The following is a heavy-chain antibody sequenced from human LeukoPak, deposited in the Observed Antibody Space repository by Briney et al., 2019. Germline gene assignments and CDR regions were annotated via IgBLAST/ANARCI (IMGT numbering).Heavy chain of an antibody. D-gene: IGHD2-2*01. Sequence: PGGSLRLSCAASGFTFSDYYMSRIRQAPGKGLEWVSYISSSSSYTNYADSVKGRFTISRDNAKNSLYLQMNSLRAEDTAVYYCARGPSSRYCSSTSCSPSGGYWGQGTLVTVSS. CDR3: ARGPSSRYCSSTSCSPSGGY. CDR1: GFTFSDYY. V-gene: IGHV3-11*05. J-gene: IGHJ4*02. CDR2: ISSSSSYT.